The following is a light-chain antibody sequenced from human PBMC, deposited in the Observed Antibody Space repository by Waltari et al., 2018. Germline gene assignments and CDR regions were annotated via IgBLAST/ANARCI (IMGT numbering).Light chain of an antibody. CDR2: NVS. J-gene: IGKJ1*01. CDR1: QSLEKTDGNTY. Sequence: DVVMTQSPLSLPVTPGQPASISCRSSQSLEKTDGNTYLIWFHQRPGQSPRRRIYNVSHRDSGVPDRFSGSGSGTDFTLRITRVEAEDVGVYYCLQGTHWPPTFGQGTKVEIK. CDR3: LQGTHWPPT. V-gene: IGKV2-30*01.